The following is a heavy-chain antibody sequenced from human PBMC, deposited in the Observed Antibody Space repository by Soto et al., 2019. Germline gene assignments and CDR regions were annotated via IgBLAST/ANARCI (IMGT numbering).Heavy chain of an antibody. V-gene: IGHV3-9*01. CDR3: AKDSSSSSFYYYYGMDV. J-gene: IGHJ6*02. CDR2: ISWNSGSI. Sequence: SLKISCAASGFTFDDYAMHWVRQAPGKGLEWVSGISWNSGSIGYADSVKGRFTISRDNAKNSLYLQMNSLRAEDTALYYCAKDSSSSSFYYYYGMDVWGQGTTVTVSS. D-gene: IGHD6-6*01. CDR1: GFTFDDYA.